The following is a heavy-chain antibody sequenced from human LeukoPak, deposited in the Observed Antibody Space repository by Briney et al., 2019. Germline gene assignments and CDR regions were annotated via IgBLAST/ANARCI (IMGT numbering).Heavy chain of an antibody. V-gene: IGHV3-30*04. J-gene: IGHJ4*02. D-gene: IGHD3-10*01. Sequence: GGSLRLSCAASGFTFSSYAMHWVRQAPGKGLEWVAVISYDGSNKYYADSVKGRFTISRDNAKNSLYLQMNSLRAEDTAVYYCARAPLYHGVHNDYWGQGTLVTVSS. CDR3: ARAPLYHGVHNDY. CDR2: ISYDGSNK. CDR1: GFTFSSYA.